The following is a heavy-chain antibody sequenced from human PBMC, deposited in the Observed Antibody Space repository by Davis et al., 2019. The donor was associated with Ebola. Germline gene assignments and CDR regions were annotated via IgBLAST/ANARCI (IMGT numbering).Heavy chain of an antibody. D-gene: IGHD5-18*01. J-gene: IGHJ5*02. CDR3: ARGDSYGPVTHDWWFDP. CDR1: GDTLTSYA. Sequence: ASVQVTCKASGDTLTSYALNWVRQAPGQGLEWMGWINTNTGNPTYAQGFTGRFVFSLDTSVSTAYLQISSLKAEDTAVYYCARGDSYGPVTHDWWFDPWGQGTLVTVSS. V-gene: IGHV7-4-1*02. CDR2: INTNTGNP.